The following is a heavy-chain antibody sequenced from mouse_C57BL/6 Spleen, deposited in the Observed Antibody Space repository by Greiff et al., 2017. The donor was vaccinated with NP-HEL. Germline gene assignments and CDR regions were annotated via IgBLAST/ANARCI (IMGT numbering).Heavy chain of an antibody. D-gene: IGHD1-1*01. CDR1: GYTFTSYW. V-gene: IGHV1-55*01. Sequence: QVQLQQPGAELVKPGASVKMSCKASGYTFTSYWITWVKQRPGQGLEWIGDIYPGSGSTNYTEKFKGKATLTVDTSSSTAYMQLSSLTSEASAVYDGARIYYGSSAGWFADWGQGTLVTVSA. CDR2: IYPGSGST. CDR3: ARIYYGSSAGWFAD. J-gene: IGHJ3*01.